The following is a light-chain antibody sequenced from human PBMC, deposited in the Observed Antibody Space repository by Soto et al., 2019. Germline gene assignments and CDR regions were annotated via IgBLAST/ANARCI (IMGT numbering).Light chain of an antibody. CDR3: KQNTTTTSS. V-gene: IGKV1-39*01. CDR2: GAS. CDR1: QSISTY. Sequence: IQMTQSPSSLSASVGDRVTITCRASQSISTYLNWLQQKPGKAPKLLIFGASNLQNGVPSRFSGSGSGTDFTLTISSLQPEDFVSSSCKQNTTTTSSFG. J-gene: IGKJ3*01.